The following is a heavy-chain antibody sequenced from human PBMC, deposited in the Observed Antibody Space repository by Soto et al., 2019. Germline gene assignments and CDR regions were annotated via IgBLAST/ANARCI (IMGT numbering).Heavy chain of an antibody. CDR3: AGGSVVLTRTTAPFAY. D-gene: IGHD3-22*01. J-gene: IGHJ4*02. CDR2: ILPVLGNT. Sequence: QVQLVQSGPQVKKPGSSVKVSCTASGGTFGRYTISWVRQAPGQGLEWMGGILPVLGNTNVAQRFQDRLTFTADEATSSAYLELRSLRPEDTAVYYWAGGSVVLTRTTAPFAYWGQGILVTVSS. V-gene: IGHV1-69*16. CDR1: GGTFGRYT.